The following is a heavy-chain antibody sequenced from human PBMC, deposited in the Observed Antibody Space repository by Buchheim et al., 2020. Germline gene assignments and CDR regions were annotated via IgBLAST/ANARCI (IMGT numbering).Heavy chain of an antibody. D-gene: IGHD2-2*02. CDR2: ISGSGGST. CDR1: GFTFSSYA. J-gene: IGHJ6*02. Sequence: EVQLLESGGGLVQPGGSLRLSCAASGFTFSSYAMSWVRQAPGKGLEWVSAISGSGGSTYYADSVKGRFTISRDNSKNTLYLQMNSLRAEDTAVYYCAKAHYPRYCSSTSCYTGGRAYYGMDVWGQGTT. CDR3: AKAHYPRYCSSTSCYTGGRAYYGMDV. V-gene: IGHV3-23*01.